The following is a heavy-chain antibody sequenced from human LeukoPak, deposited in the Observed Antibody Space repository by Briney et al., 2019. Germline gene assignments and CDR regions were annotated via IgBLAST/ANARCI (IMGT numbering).Heavy chain of an antibody. Sequence: ASVKVSCKASGGTFSSYAISWVRQAPGQGLEWMGRINPNSGGTNYAQKFQGRVTMTRDTSISTADMELSRLRSDDTAVYYCACGYPNYFDYWGQGTLVTVSS. D-gene: IGHD5-12*01. CDR3: ACGYPNYFDY. V-gene: IGHV1-2*06. CDR2: INPNSGGT. CDR1: GGTFSSYA. J-gene: IGHJ4*02.